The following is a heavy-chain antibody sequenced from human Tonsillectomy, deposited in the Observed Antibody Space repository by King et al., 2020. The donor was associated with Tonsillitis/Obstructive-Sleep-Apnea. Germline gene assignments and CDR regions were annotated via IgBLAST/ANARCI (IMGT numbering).Heavy chain of an antibody. D-gene: IGHD5-18*01. Sequence: TLKESGPTLVKPTQTLTLTCTFSGFSLSTSGVGVGWIRQPPGKALEWLALIYWDDDKRYSPSLKSRLTITKDTTKNQVVLTMTNMDPVDTATYYCAHLRQIWWGLDYWGQGTLVTVSS. J-gene: IGHJ4*02. CDR2: IYWDDDK. CDR1: GFSLSTSGVG. CDR3: AHLRQIWWGLDY. V-gene: IGHV2-5*02.